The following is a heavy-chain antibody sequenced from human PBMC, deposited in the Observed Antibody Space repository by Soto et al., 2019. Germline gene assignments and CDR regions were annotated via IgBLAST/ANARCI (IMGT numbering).Heavy chain of an antibody. J-gene: IGHJ4*01. CDR1: GFTFSNAW. D-gene: IGHD3-9*01. Sequence: PGGSLRLSCAASGFTFSNAWMNWVRQAPGKGLEWVGRIKSKTDGGTTDYAAPVKGRFTISRDDSKNTLYLQMNSLKTEDTAVYYCTTLLRGDPGLYYDILTGYYKSFDYWGQGTLVTVSS. V-gene: IGHV3-15*07. CDR2: IKSKTDGGTT. CDR3: TTLLRGDPGLYYDILTGYYKSFDY.